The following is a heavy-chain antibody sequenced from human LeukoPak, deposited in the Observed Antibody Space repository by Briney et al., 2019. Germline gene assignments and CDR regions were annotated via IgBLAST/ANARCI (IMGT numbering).Heavy chain of an antibody. Sequence: SETLSLTCAVSGGSLSSSNWWSWVRQPPGKGLEWIGEIYHSGSTNYNPSLKSRVTISVDTSKNQFSLKLSSVTAADTAVYYCARAGDTAVAGNGGDFDYWGQGTLVTVSS. V-gene: IGHV4-4*02. CDR3: ARAGDTAVAGNGGDFDY. D-gene: IGHD6-19*01. CDR2: IYHSGST. CDR1: GGSLSSSNW. J-gene: IGHJ4*02.